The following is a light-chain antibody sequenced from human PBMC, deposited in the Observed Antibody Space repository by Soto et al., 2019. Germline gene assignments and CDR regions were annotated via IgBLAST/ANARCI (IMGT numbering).Light chain of an antibody. V-gene: IGKV3-11*01. Sequence: EIVLTQSPATLSLCPGERATLSCRASQSISTYLAWYQQKPGQAPRLLIYDASSRATGIPARFSGSGSGTDFTLTISSLEPEDCAVYYCQQRSDWPRTFGQGTKVDIK. CDR2: DAS. CDR3: QQRSDWPRT. CDR1: QSISTY. J-gene: IGKJ1*01.